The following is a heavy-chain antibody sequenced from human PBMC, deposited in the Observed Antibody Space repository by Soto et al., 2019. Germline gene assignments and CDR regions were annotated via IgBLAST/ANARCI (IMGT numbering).Heavy chain of an antibody. J-gene: IGHJ6*02. V-gene: IGHV1-69*06. CDR2: IIPIFGTA. Sequence: QVQLVQSGAEVKKPGSSVKVSCKASGGTFSSYAISWVRQAPGQGLEWMGGIIPIFGTANYAQKFQGRVTITADKSTSSAYRELSSLRSDDTAVYYCASGGIAARPRNYYYYGMDVSDQGNTVTVS. CDR3: ASGGIAARPRNYYYYGMDV. CDR1: GGTFSSYA. D-gene: IGHD6-6*01.